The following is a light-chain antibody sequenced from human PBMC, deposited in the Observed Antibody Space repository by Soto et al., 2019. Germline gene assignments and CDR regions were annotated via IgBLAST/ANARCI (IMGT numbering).Light chain of an antibody. CDR2: YDS. J-gene: IGLJ2*01. V-gene: IGLV3-21*04. CDR3: QVWDSSSDHRGV. CDR1: NIGSKS. Sequence: ELTQPPSVSVAPGKTARITCGGNNIGSKSVHWYQQKPGQAPVLVIYYDSDRPSGIPERFSGSNSGNTATLTISRVEAGDEADYYCQVWDSSSDHRGVFGGGTKLTVL.